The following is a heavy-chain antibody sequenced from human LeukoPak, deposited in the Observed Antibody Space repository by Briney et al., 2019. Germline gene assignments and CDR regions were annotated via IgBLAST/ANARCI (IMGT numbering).Heavy chain of an antibody. Sequence: GGSLRLSCAASGFPFSSYAMSSVRQAPGKGLESVSAISGSGGSTYYADSVKGRFTISRDNSRNTLYLQMNSLRAEDTAVYYCAKVPWGGDFFDYWGQGTLVTVSS. CDR2: ISGSGGST. D-gene: IGHD3-16*01. CDR3: AKVPWGGDFFDY. V-gene: IGHV3-23*01. J-gene: IGHJ4*02. CDR1: GFPFSSYA.